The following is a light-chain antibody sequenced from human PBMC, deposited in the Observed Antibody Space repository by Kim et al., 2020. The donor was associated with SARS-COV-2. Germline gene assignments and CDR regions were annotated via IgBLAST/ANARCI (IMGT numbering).Light chain of an antibody. V-gene: IGLV1-40*01. CDR2: GNS. J-gene: IGLJ2*01. CDR3: QSYDSSLSGSVV. Sequence: QSVLTQPPSVSGAPGQRVTIPCTGSSSNIGAGYDVHWYQQLPGTAPKLLIYGNSNRPSGVPDRFSGSESGTSASLAITGLQAEDEADYYCQSYDSSLSGSVVFGGGTKLTVL. CDR1: SSNIGAGYD.